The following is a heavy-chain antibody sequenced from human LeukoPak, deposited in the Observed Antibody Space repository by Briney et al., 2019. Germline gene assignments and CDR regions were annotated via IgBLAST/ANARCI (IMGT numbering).Heavy chain of an antibody. J-gene: IGHJ6*03. V-gene: IGHV3-53*01. D-gene: IGHD3-10*01. Sequence: GGSLRLSCAASGFTVSSNYMSWVRQAPGKGLEWVSVIYSGGSTYYADSVKGRFTISRDNSKNTLYLQMNSLRAEDTAVYYCASGSGSYRTPYYYMDVWGTGTTVTVAS. CDR2: IYSGGST. CDR1: GFTVSSNY. CDR3: ASGSGSYRTPYYYMDV.